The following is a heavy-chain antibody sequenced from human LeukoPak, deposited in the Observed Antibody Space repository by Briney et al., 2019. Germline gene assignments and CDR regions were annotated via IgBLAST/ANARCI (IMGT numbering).Heavy chain of an antibody. CDR3: ARADRLHGGPYLIGP. D-gene: IGHD2-21*01. CDR1: GYSFTDYY. V-gene: IGHV1-2*02. J-gene: IGHJ5*02. Sequence: ASVKVSCKTSGYSFTDYYMHWVRQAPGQGLEWMGWINPNSGGTSSAQKFQGRVIMTRDTSITTVYMEVSWLTSDDTAIYYCARADRLHGGPYLIGPWGQGTLVTVSP. CDR2: INPNSGGT.